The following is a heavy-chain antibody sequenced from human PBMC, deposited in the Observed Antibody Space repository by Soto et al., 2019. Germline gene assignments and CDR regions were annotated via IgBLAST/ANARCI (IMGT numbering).Heavy chain of an antibody. D-gene: IGHD6-19*01. Sequence: GGSLRLSCAASGFTFSSYAMHWVRQAPGKGLEWVAVISYDGSNKYYADSVKGRFTISRDNSKNTLYLQMNSLRAEGTAVYYCARDLEVAVAGAWGQGTLVTVSS. J-gene: IGHJ5*02. CDR3: ARDLEVAVAGA. V-gene: IGHV3-30-3*01. CDR2: ISYDGSNK. CDR1: GFTFSSYA.